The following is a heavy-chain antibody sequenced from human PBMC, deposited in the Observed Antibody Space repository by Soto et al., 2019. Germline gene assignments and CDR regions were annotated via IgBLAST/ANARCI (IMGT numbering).Heavy chain of an antibody. CDR3: ATDCSGASCYGASGMDV. V-gene: IGHV1-69*06. D-gene: IGHD2-15*01. CDR2: INAGFGAT. J-gene: IGHJ6*02. Sequence: QVQLEQSGAEVKKPGSSVKVSCKASGGTFGTYAISWVRRAPGQSLEWMGQINAGFGATDLAQMFQGRVTITAGKATTTVDMELSSLRSDDTAVYYCATDCSGASCYGASGMDVWGQGTTVTVSS. CDR1: GGTFGTYA.